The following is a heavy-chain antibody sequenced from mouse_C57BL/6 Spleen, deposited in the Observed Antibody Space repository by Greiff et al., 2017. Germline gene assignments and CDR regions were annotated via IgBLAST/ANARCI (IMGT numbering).Heavy chain of an antibody. CDR2: ISRGSSTI. D-gene: IGHD2-4*01. J-gene: IGHJ4*01. CDR3: VRRGYDDGGQYAMDY. CDR1: GFTFSDYG. V-gene: IGHV5-17*01. Sequence: EVKLVEPGGGLVKPGGSLKLSCAASGFTFSDYGMHWVRQAPEKGLEWVAYISRGSSTIYYADTVKGRFTLSRDNATNTLFLQLTRLRSAAPAMYYCVRRGYDDGGQYAMDYWGKGTSVTVSS.